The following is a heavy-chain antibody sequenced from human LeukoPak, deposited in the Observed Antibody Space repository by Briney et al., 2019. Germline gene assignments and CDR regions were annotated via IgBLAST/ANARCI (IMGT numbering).Heavy chain of an antibody. CDR1: GGSISSYY. CDR3: ARGMTQEYYYYYYYMDV. J-gene: IGHJ6*03. V-gene: IGHV4-59*01. CDR2: IYYSGST. Sequence: SETLSLTCTVSGGSISSYYWGWIRQAPGKGLEWIGYIYYSGSTNYNPSLKSRVTISVDTSKNQFSLKLSSVTAADTAVYHCARGMTQEYYYYYYYMDVWGKGTTVTVSS.